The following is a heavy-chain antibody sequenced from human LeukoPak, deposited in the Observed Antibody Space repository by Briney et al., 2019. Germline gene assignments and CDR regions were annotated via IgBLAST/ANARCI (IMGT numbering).Heavy chain of an antibody. Sequence: SETLSLTCTVSSGSISSRAYYWGWIRHPPGKGLEWIGSMYYSGTSYYNPSLQSRGTISVDTSKNQFSLKLSSVTAADTALYYCARSEDSSGWYAAYYFDFWGQGTLVTVSS. CDR1: SGSISSRAYY. V-gene: IGHV4-39*01. CDR2: MYYSGTS. CDR3: ARSEDSSGWYAAYYFDF. J-gene: IGHJ4*02. D-gene: IGHD6-19*01.